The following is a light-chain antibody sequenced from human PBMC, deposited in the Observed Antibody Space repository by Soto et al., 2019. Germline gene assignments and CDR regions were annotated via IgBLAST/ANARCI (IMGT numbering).Light chain of an antibody. Sequence: IVRTHSPDTLYVSPGEVATLSCRGSQSVRTKLAWYQQKAGQAPRLLIYGASTRATGIPDRFSGSGSGTEFTLTISSLQSEDFAVYYCQQYNSWPPITFGQGTRLEI. J-gene: IGKJ5*01. CDR1: QSVRTK. CDR2: GAS. V-gene: IGKV3-15*01. CDR3: QQYNSWPPIT.